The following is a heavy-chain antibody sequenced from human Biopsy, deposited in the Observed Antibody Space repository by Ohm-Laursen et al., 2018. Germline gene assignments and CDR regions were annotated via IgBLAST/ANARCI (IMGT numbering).Heavy chain of an antibody. Sequence: SLRLSCSASGFTFASHAMRWVRQAPGEGLERVSLISGSGDTAYYPDSVKGRFTISRDNSKNTLYLEMNSLRTEETAKYYCTKAGSQDGFDIWGPGTMVTVSS. J-gene: IGHJ3*02. V-gene: IGHV3-23*01. CDR3: TKAGSQDGFDI. D-gene: IGHD3-10*01. CDR2: ISGSGDTA. CDR1: GFTFASHA.